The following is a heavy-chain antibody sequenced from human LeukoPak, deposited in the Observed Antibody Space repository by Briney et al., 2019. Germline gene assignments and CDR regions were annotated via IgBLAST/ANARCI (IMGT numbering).Heavy chain of an antibody. CDR1: GFTVSSNY. CDR2: IYSGGST. V-gene: IGHV3-53*01. D-gene: IGHD2-2*01. CDR3: ARVRGCSSTSCYWWFDP. Sequence: GGSLRLSCAASGFTVSSNYMSGVRQAPGKGLEWVSVIYSGGSTYYADSVKGRFTISRDNSKNTLYLQMNSLRAEDTAVYYCARVRGCSSTSCYWWFDPWGQGTLVTVSS. J-gene: IGHJ5*02.